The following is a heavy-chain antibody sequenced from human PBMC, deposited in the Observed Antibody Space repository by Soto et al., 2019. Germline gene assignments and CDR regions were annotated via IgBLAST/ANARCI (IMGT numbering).Heavy chain of an antibody. V-gene: IGHV3-74*01. CDR2: IKTDGSIT. Sequence: EVQLVESGGGLVQPGGSLRLSCAASGFTFSSYWMYWVRQAPGKGLVWVSRIKTDGSITSYADSVKGRFTVSRDNARDMLYLQMNSLRAEDTAVYYCARDGGRHSGGIDYWGQGTLVTVSS. CDR1: GFTFSSYW. J-gene: IGHJ4*02. CDR3: ARDGGRHSGGIDY. D-gene: IGHD1-26*01.